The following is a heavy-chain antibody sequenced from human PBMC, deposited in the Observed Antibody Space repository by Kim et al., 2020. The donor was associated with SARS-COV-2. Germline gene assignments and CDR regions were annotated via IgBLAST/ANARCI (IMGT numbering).Heavy chain of an antibody. CDR3: ARIGDY. D-gene: IGHD2-15*01. J-gene: IGHJ4*02. V-gene: IGHV5-51*01. CDR2: YPGDSDT. Sequence: YPGDSDTRYTQSFQCEVTISADKSISTAYLQWSSLQASDTAMYYCARIGDYWGQGTLVTVSS.